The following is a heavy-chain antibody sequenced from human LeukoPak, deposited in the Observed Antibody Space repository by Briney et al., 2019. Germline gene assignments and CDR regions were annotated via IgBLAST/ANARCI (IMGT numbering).Heavy chain of an antibody. CDR2: IIPIFGTA. D-gene: IGHD2-2*02. J-gene: IGHJ5*02. V-gene: IGHV1-69*05. CDR3: AKKAYCSNTSCYTRMGGFDP. CDR1: GGTFSSYA. Sequence: SVKVSCKASGGTFSSYAISWVRQAPGQGLEWMGGIIPIFGTANYAQKFQGRVTITTDESTSTAYMELSSLRSEDTAVYYCAKKAYCSNTSCYTRMGGFDPWGQGTLVTVSS.